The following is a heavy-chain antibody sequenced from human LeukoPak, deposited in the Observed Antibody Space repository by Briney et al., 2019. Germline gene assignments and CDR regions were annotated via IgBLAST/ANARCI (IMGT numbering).Heavy chain of an antibody. CDR1: GYTFTSYA. D-gene: IGHD2-15*01. J-gene: IGHJ4*02. CDR3: ARDGGYCSGGSCYFILGY. V-gene: IGHV1-2*02. CDR2: INPNSGGT. Sequence: DSVKVSCKASGYTFTSYAISWVRQAPGQGLEWMGWINPNSGGTNCAQKFQGRVTMTRDTSISTAYMELSRLRSDDTAVYYCARDGGYCSGGSCYFILGYWGQGTLVTVSS.